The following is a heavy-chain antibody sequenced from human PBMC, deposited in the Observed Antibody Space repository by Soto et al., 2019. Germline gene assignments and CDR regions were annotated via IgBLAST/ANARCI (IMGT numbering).Heavy chain of an antibody. CDR1: GYPFDTYG. Sequence: ASVKVSCKASGYPFDTYGINWVRQAPGQRPEWMGWISAYNGQTDYAQNFQGRVTMATDTSTNAAYMELRNLRSDDTAVYYCARLMHYSHSGGSSHSGFDMWGQGTLVTVSS. D-gene: IGHD2-21*01. V-gene: IGHV1-18*01. CDR2: ISAYNGQT. J-gene: IGHJ3*02. CDR3: ARLMHYSHSGGSSHSGFDM.